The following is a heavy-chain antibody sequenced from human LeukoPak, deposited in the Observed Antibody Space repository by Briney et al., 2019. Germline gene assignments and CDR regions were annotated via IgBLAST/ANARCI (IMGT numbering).Heavy chain of an antibody. CDR1: GFTFSSFG. CDR2: ISTSSLNTI. J-gene: IGHJ4*02. CDR3: ARSLSTDFDY. V-gene: IGHV3-48*04. D-gene: IGHD5/OR15-5a*01. Sequence: GGSLRRSCAASGFTFSSFGMNWVRQAPGKGLEWISYISTSSLNTIHYADSVKGRFTISRDNAKNSLFLQMNSLRAEDTAVYYCARSLSTDFDYWGQGILVTVSS.